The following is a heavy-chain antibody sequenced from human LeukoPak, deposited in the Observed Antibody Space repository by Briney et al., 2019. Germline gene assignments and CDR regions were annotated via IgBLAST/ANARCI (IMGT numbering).Heavy chain of an antibody. V-gene: IGHV1-2*02. J-gene: IGHJ3*02. CDR3: ARGDYSSGWYLNAFDI. CDR2: VNPRTGAT. Sequence: ASVKVSCKASGYTFTGYYIHWVRQAPGQGLEWMGWVNPRTGATNFVQKFQGRVTMTRDTSISTVYMELNSLKFDDTATYFCARGDYSSGWYLNAFDIWGQGTMVSVSS. CDR1: GYTFTGYY. D-gene: IGHD6-19*01.